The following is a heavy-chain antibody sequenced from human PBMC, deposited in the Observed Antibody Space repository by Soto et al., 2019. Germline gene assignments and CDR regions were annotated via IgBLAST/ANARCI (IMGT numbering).Heavy chain of an antibody. CDR2: ISSSSSYI. J-gene: IGHJ3*02. CDR3: ARGSVGNGGDAFDI. Sequence: GGSLRLSCAASGFTFSSYSMNWVRQAPGKGLEWVSSISSSSSYIYYADSVKGRFTISRDNAKNSLYLQMNSLRAEDTAVYYCARGSVGNGGDAFDIWGQGTMVTVSS. D-gene: IGHD1-1*01. CDR1: GFTFSSYS. V-gene: IGHV3-21*01.